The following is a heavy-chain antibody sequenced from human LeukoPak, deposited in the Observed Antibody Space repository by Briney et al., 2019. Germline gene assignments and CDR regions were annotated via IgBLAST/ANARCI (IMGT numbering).Heavy chain of an antibody. CDR1: GFTFSSYS. V-gene: IGHV3-64*01. J-gene: IGHJ4*02. CDR3: ASAADRIAGATTFDY. Sequence: GGSLRLSCAASGFTFSSYSMNWVRQAPGKGLEWVSSISSNGGSTYYANSVKGRFTIFRDNSKNTLDLQMGSLRAEDMAVYYCASAADRIAGATTFDYWGQATLVTVSS. D-gene: IGHD1-26*01. CDR2: ISSNGGST.